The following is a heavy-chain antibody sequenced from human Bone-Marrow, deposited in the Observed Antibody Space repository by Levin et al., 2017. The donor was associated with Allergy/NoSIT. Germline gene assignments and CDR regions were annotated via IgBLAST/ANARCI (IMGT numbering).Heavy chain of an antibody. V-gene: IGHV3-15*01. D-gene: IGHD1-26*01. J-gene: IGHJ4*02. CDR1: GFSFRDDW. CDR3: ATLKGKPSADY. CDR2: IKTMSEGGTT. Sequence: GGSLRLSCVASGFSFRDDWMNWARQAPGKGLEWVGRIKTMSEGGTTDYAAPVKGRFTVSRDDSRNLLFLQMNSLKTEDTAVYYCATLKGKPSADYWGRGTRVTVSS.